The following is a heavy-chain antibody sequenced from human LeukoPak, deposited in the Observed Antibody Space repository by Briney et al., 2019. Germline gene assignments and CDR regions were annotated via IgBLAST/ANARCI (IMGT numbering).Heavy chain of an antibody. D-gene: IGHD3-10*01. CDR2: INPNSGGT. V-gene: IGHV1-2*02. CDR3: ARAGRGTRFGEF. CDR1: GYTFNGYY. Sequence: ASVKVSCKASGYTFNGYYIHWVRQAPGQGLEWMGWINPNSGGTNYAQKFQGRVTMTRDTSISTAYMELSRLRSDDTAVYYCARAGRGTRFGEFWGQGTMVTVSS. J-gene: IGHJ3*01.